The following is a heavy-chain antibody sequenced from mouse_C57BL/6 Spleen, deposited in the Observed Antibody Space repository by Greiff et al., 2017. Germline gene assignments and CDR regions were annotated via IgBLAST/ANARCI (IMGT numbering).Heavy chain of an antibody. CDR1: GYAFSSFW. V-gene: IGHV1-80*01. D-gene: IGHD2-1*01. J-gene: IGHJ2*01. CDR2: IYPGDGDT. CDR3: AAYGNYDY. Sequence: VQLQQSGAELVKPGASVKISCKASGYAFSSFWMNWVKQRPGTGLEWIGQIYPGDGDTNYNGKVTGKATLTADKSSSTAYMQLSSLTAEDSAVYFWAAYGNYDYWGQGTTLTVSS.